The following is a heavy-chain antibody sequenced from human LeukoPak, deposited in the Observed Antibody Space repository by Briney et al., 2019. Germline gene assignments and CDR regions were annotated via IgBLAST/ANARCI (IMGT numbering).Heavy chain of an antibody. V-gene: IGHV1-2*04. D-gene: IGHD2-15*01. CDR1: GYTLTAYY. CDR3: AREGCSGGSCYDFDY. Sequence: GASVKASCKASGYTLTAYYMHWVRQPPGQGLGWMGWINPTSVGTNTAQKFQGWVTMTRDTSISTAYMELSRLRAHATAVYYCAREGCSGGSCYDFDYWGQGTLVTVPS. CDR2: INPTSVGT. J-gene: IGHJ4*02.